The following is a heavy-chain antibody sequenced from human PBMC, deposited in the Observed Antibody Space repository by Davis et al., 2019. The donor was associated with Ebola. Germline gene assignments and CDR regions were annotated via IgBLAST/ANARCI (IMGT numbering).Heavy chain of an antibody. CDR1: GGSTTSSIYY. J-gene: IGHJ6*02. CDR3: ASGQQLVLWGGLDV. V-gene: IGHV4-39*01. Sequence: MPSETLSLTCTVSGGSTTSSIYYWGWVRQPPGKGLEWIGSIYYSGNTYYSSSLKSRVTISVDTSKNQFSLKLSSVTAADTAVYYCASGQQLVLWGGLDVWGQGTTVTVSS. CDR2: IYYSGNT. D-gene: IGHD6-13*01.